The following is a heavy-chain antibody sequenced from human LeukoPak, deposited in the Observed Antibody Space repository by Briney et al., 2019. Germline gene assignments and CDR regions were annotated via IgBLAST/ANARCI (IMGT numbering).Heavy chain of an antibody. V-gene: IGHV3-53*01. D-gene: IGHD2-2*01. CDR1: GFTVSSNY. CDR3: ARVRYCSSTSCPAYFDY. Sequence: GGSLRLSCAASGFTVSSNYMSWVRQAPGKGLEWVSFIYNDGNTYYADSMKGRFSISRDSSRNTLYLQMNSLRVEDTAVYYCARVRYCSSTSCPAYFDYWGQGTLVTVSS. J-gene: IGHJ4*02. CDR2: IYNDGNT.